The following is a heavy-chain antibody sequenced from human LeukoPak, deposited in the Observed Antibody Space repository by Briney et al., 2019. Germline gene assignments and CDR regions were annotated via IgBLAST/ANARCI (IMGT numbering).Heavy chain of an antibody. Sequence: SVKVSCKTSGGTFSNSTINWVRQAPGQGLEWMGGIIPMSETTNYAQKFQGRVTMTADQSTTTVYLELSSLRSEDTAVYYCAILSKEMATNYYYYYMDVWGKGTTVTISS. D-gene: IGHD5-24*01. J-gene: IGHJ6*03. CDR3: AILSKEMATNYYYYYMDV. CDR1: GGTFSNST. CDR2: IIPMSETT. V-gene: IGHV1-69*13.